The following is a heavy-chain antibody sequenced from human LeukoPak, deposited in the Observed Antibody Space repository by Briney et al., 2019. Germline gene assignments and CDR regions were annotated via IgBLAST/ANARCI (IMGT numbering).Heavy chain of an antibody. CDR1: GFTFDDYA. D-gene: IGHD5-18*01. CDR3: AKEWGYSYGYYFDY. J-gene: IGHJ4*02. Sequence: TGGSLRLSCAASGFTFDDYAMHWVRQAPGKGLEWVSLISGDGGSTYYADSMKGRFTISRDNSKNSLYLQMNSLRTEDTALYYCAKEWGYSYGYYFDYWGQGTLVTASS. V-gene: IGHV3-43*02. CDR2: ISGDGGST.